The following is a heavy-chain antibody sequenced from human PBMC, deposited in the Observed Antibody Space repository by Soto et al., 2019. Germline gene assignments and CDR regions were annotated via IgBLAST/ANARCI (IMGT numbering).Heavy chain of an antibody. CDR1: GGSVSSGSYY. CDR2: IYYSGST. D-gene: IGHD3-22*01. Sequence: SETLSLTCTVSGGSVSSGSYYWSWIRQPPGKGLEWIGYIYYSGSTNYNPSLKSRVTISVDTSKNQFSLKLSSVTAADTAVYYCARTYYYDSSGYGFDYWGQGTLVTVST. V-gene: IGHV4-61*01. CDR3: ARTYYYDSSGYGFDY. J-gene: IGHJ4*02.